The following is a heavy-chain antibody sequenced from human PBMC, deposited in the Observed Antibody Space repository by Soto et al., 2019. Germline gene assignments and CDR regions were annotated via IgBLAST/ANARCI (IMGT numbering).Heavy chain of an antibody. CDR1: GYTFTSHG. CDR2: ISAYNGNT. Sequence: ASVKVSCKASGYTFTSHGLSWVRQAPGQGLEWMGWISAYNGNTNYAQKLQGRVTMTTDTSTSTAYMELRSLRSDDTAVYYCARGFRVVVAATDYYGMDVWGQGTTVTVSS. J-gene: IGHJ6*02. CDR3: ARGFRVVVAATDYYGMDV. V-gene: IGHV1-18*04. D-gene: IGHD2-15*01.